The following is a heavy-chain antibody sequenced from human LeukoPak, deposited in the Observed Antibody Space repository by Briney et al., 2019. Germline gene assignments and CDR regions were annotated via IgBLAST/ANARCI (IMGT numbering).Heavy chain of an antibody. D-gene: IGHD3-10*01. CDR3: AVGVRGSGSYQIWGHAFDI. J-gene: IGHJ3*02. CDR2: IIPIFSTA. CDR1: GGTFSSYA. V-gene: IGHV1-69*13. Sequence: GASVKVSCKASGGTFSSYAISWVRQAPGQGLEWMGRIIPIFSTANYAQKFQGRVTITADESTSTAYMELSSLRSEDTAVYYCAVGVRGSGSYQIWGHAFDIWGQGTMVTVSS.